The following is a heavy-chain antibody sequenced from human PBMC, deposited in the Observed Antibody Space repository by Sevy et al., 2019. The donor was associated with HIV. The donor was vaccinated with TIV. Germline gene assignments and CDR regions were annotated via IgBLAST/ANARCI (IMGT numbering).Heavy chain of an antibody. CDR2: ISAYDGNT. CDR3: ARVYGSGILDAFDI. Sequence: ASVKVSCKASGYTLTSYGISWVRQAPGQGLEWMGWISAYDGNTNYAQTLQGRVTMTTDTSTSTAYMELRSLRSDDTAVYYCARVYGSGILDAFDIWGQGTMVNVSS. D-gene: IGHD3-10*01. CDR1: GYTLTSYG. J-gene: IGHJ3*02. V-gene: IGHV1-18*01.